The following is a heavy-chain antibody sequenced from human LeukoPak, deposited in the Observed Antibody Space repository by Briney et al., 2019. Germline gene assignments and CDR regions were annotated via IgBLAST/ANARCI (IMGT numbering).Heavy chain of an antibody. J-gene: IGHJ4*02. CDR1: GGSISSYY. CDR3: ARGAGAGYNLQPFDY. Sequence: PSETLSLTCTVSGGSISSYYWSWIRQPPGEGLEWIGYISNGGSTKYNPSLKSRVSISVDTSKNQFSLKLSSVTAADTAVYYCARGAGAGYNLQPFDYWGQGTLVTVSS. D-gene: IGHD5-24*01. V-gene: IGHV4-4*09. CDR2: ISNGGST.